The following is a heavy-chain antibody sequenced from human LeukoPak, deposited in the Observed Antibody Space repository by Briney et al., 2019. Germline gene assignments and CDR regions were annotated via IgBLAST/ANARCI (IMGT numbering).Heavy chain of an antibody. CDR1: GFTFSSYW. CDR2: IKQDGSEK. CDR3: ARAYCRSTNCCYPS. J-gene: IGHJ5*02. D-gene: IGHD2-2*01. Sequence: PGGSLRLSCAASGFTFSSYWMTWVRQAPGKGLEWVANIKQDGSEKYYVDSVRGRFTISRDNAQNSESLQMNSLRPQDTAVYYCARAYCRSTNCCYPSWGQGTLVTVSS. V-gene: IGHV3-7*01.